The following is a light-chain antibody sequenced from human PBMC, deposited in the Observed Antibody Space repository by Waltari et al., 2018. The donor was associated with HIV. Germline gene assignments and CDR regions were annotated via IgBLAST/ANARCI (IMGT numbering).Light chain of an antibody. CDR1: SSDVGGFNH. CDR3: SSYAGSNNHV. V-gene: IGLV2-8*01. Sequence: QSALTQPPSASGSPGQSVTISCTGTSSDVGGFNHVSWYQQHPGKAPKLIIHEVSKRPSGVPERFSGSKSGHTASLTVSGLQAEDEADYYCSSYAGSNNHVFGSGTKVTVL. J-gene: IGLJ1*01. CDR2: EVS.